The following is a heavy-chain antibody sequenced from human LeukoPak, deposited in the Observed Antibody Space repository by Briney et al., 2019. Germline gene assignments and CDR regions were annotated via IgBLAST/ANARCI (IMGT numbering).Heavy chain of an antibody. V-gene: IGHV1-69*13. CDR2: IIPIFGTA. Sequence: GASVKVSCKASGGTFSTYAISWVRQVPGQGLEWMGGIIPIFGTANYARKFQGRVTITADESTSTAYMELSSLRSEDTAVYYCARVWGSGYCSSTSCDPVFDYWGQGTLVTVSS. CDR1: GGTFSTYA. J-gene: IGHJ4*02. CDR3: ARVWGSGYCSSTSCDPVFDY. D-gene: IGHD2-2*01.